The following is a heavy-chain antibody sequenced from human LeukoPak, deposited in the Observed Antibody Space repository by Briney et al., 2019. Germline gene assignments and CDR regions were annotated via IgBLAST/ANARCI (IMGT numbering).Heavy chain of an antibody. Sequence: GGSLRLSCAASGFTFRSYNMNWVRQAPGKGREWVSYISSTSSTVYYADSVKGRFTISRDNAKNSLYLQMNSLRDEDTAVYYCARDMEIGTMVTFKYRYWGQGTLVTVSS. V-gene: IGHV3-48*02. CDR2: ISSTSSTV. D-gene: IGHD3-16*01. CDR1: GFTFRSYN. J-gene: IGHJ4*02. CDR3: ARDMEIGTMVTFKYRY.